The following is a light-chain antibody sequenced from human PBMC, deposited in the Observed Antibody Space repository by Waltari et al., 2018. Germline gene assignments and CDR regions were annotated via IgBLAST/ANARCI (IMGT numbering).Light chain of an antibody. CDR2: DDS. V-gene: IGLV3-21*02. CDR3: QVWESSVV. Sequence: SYVLTQPPSVSVAPGQTARITCGGDRIGSKSVHWYQQKPGQAPVLVVFDDSDRPSGIAERFSGSSSGPTATLTISRVEAGDEADYYCQVWESSVVFGGGTKLTVL. J-gene: IGLJ2*01. CDR1: RIGSKS.